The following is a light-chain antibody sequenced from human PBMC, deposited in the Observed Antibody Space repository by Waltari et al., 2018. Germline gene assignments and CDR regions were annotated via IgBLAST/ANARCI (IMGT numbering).Light chain of an antibody. CDR2: GAS. CDR3: QNHERLPAV. V-gene: IGKV3-20*01. CDR1: QSIGRY. Sequence: RATLACRASQSIGRYLVWYSQKPGQAPRLLIYGASSRAARIPDMLSGSGSGTDFSLTISRLEPEDFAVYYCQNHERLPAVFGQGTKVEIK. J-gene: IGKJ1*01.